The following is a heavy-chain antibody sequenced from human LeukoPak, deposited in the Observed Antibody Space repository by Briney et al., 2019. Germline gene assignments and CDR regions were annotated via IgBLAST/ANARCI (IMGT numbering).Heavy chain of an antibody. J-gene: IGHJ6*03. CDR2: ISGSGGST. CDR3: AQGSGYYYYYMDV. Sequence: PGGSLRLSCAASGFTFSSYAMSWVRQAPGKGLEWVSAISGSGGSTYYADSVKGRFTISRDNPKNTLYLQMNGLRAEDTAVYYCAQGSGYYYYYMDVWGKGTTVTVSS. CDR1: GFTFSSYA. V-gene: IGHV3-23*01. D-gene: IGHD6-19*01.